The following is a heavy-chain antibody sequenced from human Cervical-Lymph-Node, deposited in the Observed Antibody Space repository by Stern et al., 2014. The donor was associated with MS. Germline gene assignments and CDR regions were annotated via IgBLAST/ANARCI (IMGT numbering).Heavy chain of an antibody. CDR3: ARGVVSNRAAATLHNLFDP. CDR1: GGTFSSSYA. J-gene: IGHJ5*02. CDR2: IIPILGLA. D-gene: IGHD2-15*01. V-gene: IGHV1-69*09. Sequence: VQLLESGAEVKKLGSSMNVSCKTSGGTFSSSYAITWMRQAPGQRLEWMGRIIPILGLANYAQKFQGRVTITADTSTSTTYMELSSLRSEDTAVYYCARGVVSNRAAATLHNLFDPWGQGTLVTVSS.